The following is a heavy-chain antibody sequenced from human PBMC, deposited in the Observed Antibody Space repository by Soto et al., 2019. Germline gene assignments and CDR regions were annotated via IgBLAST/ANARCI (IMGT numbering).Heavy chain of an antibody. CDR1: GGSISSYY. D-gene: IGHD4-4*01. CDR3: AREDDYSNYRWFDP. Sequence: SETLSLTCTVSGGSISSYYWSWIRQPPAKGLEWIGYIYYSGSTNYNPSLKSRVTISVDTSKNQFSQKLSSVTAADTAVYYCAREDDYSNYRWFDPSGQGTLVTVSS. J-gene: IGHJ5*02. V-gene: IGHV4-59*01. CDR2: IYYSGST.